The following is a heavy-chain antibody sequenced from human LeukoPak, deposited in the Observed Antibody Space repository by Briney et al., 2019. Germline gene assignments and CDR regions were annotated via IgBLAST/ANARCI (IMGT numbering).Heavy chain of an antibody. D-gene: IGHD3-10*01. CDR2: IYSTGST. Sequence: SETLSLTCSVSGGSISSYYWSWIRQPPGKGLEWIGYIYSTGSTNYNPSLKSRVTISVDRSKNQFSLKLSSVTAADTAVYYCARGPDMVRGVIIPYYFDYWGQGTLVTVSS. J-gene: IGHJ4*02. V-gene: IGHV4-59*12. CDR1: GGSISSYY. CDR3: ARGPDMVRGVIIPYYFDY.